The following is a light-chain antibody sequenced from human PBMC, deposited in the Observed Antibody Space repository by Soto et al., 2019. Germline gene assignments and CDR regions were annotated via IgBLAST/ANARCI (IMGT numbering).Light chain of an antibody. CDR2: NIN. CDR3: AVWDDSLNGPV. J-gene: IGLJ1*01. Sequence: QSVLTQPPSASGTPGQRVIISCPGSSSNIGRNTVSCYQQVPGTAPKLLIYNINQRPSGVPDRFSGSKSGTSASLAISGLQSEDEADYYCAVWDDSLNGPVFGTGTKVTVL. CDR1: SSNIGRNT. V-gene: IGLV1-44*01.